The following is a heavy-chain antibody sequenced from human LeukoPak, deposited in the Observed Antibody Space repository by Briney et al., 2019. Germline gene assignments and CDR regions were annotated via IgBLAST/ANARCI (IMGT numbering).Heavy chain of an antibody. CDR1: GGSISSSSYY. V-gene: IGHV4-39*01. Sequence: PSETLSLTCTVSGGSISSSSYYWGWIRQPPGKGLEWIGSIYYSGSTYYNPSLKSRVTISVDTSKNQFSLKLSSVTAADTAVYYCARTKCGSGSYYDDYWGQGTLVTVSS. D-gene: IGHD3-10*01. CDR3: ARTKCGSGSYYDDY. CDR2: IYYSGST. J-gene: IGHJ4*02.